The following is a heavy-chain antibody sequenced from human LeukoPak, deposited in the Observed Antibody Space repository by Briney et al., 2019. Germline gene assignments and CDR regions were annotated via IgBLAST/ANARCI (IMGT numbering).Heavy chain of an antibody. J-gene: IGHJ3*01. V-gene: IGHV3-23*01. CDR1: GFTFSGSA. Sequence: PGGSLRLSCAASGFTFSGSAMSWVRQAPGKGLEWVSLSGGNTYYADSVKGRFTISRDNSKDTLYLQMSSLRAEDTAIYYCARDIQLSTWGLGTMVTVSS. CDR3: ARDIQLST. D-gene: IGHD5-24*01. CDR2: SGGNT.